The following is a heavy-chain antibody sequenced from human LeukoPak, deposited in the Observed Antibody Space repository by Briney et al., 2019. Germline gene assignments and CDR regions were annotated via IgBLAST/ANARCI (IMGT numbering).Heavy chain of an antibody. Sequence: SETLSLTCTVSGGSISSSSYYWGWIRQHPGKGLEWIGYIYSSGSTYYNPSLRSRFTISVDTSKNQFSLKLSSVTAADTAVYYCARVTIAVAGTGYYFDYWGQGTLVTVSS. CDR1: GGSISSSSYY. D-gene: IGHD6-19*01. CDR3: ARVTIAVAGTGYYFDY. V-gene: IGHV4-31*03. CDR2: IYSSGST. J-gene: IGHJ4*02.